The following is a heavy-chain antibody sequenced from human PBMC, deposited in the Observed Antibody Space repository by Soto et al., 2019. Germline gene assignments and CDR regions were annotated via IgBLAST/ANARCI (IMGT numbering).Heavy chain of an antibody. CDR2: VYYSGRT. CDR1: GGSINSGDYY. J-gene: IGHJ5*02. Sequence: QVQLQESGPGLVKPSQTLSLTCTVSGGSINSGDYYWSWIRQTPGKGLEWIGYVYYSGRTYYNPSLKSRLPMTIDTSKKQFSLKSDSVTAADTAVYHCAIEVASSSIFGVVTNTFDPWGLGTLVTVSS. CDR3: AIEVASSSIFGVVTNTFDP. V-gene: IGHV4-30-4*01. D-gene: IGHD3-3*01.